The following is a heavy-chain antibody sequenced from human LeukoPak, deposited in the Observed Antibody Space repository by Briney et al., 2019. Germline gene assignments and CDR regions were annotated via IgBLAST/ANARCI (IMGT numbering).Heavy chain of an antibody. J-gene: IGHJ4*02. CDR1: GGSFSGYY. Sequence: PSETLSLTCAVYGGSFSGYYWSWIRQPPGKGLEWIGEINHSGSTNYNPSLKSRVTISVDTSKNQFSLKLSSVTAADTAVYYCARRETNYDILTGYYAGVYFDYWGQGTLVTVSS. D-gene: IGHD3-9*01. CDR3: ARRETNYDILTGYYAGVYFDY. V-gene: IGHV4-34*01. CDR2: INHSGST.